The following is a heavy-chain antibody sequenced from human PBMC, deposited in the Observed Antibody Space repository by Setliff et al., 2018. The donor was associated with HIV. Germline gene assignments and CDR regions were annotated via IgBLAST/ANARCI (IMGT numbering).Heavy chain of an antibody. CDR1: GGSISTYY. D-gene: IGHD3-3*01. Sequence: SETLSLTCTVSGGSISTYYWSWIRQPPGKGLEWIGEINDSGSTNYNPSLKSRVTMSVDTSKNQFSLKLNSVTAADTAVYYCGRGSRITIFGVVKGTNWFDPWGQGTLVTVSS. CDR2: INDSGST. J-gene: IGHJ5*02. V-gene: IGHV4-34*01. CDR3: GRGSRITIFGVVKGTNWFDP.